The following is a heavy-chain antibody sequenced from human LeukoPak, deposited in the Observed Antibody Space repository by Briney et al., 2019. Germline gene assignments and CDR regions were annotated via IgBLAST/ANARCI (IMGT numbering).Heavy chain of an antibody. D-gene: IGHD3-16*01. V-gene: IGHV3-33*01. CDR3: ARNQQLGGHSYYYYGMDV. J-gene: IGHJ6*02. CDR2: IWYDGSNK. CDR1: GFTFSSYG. Sequence: GGSLRLSCAASGFTFSSYGMHWVRQAPGKGLEWVAVIWYDGSNKYYADSVKGRFTISRDNSKNTLYLQMNGLRADDTAIYYCARNQQLGGHSYYYYGMDVWGQGTTVTVSS.